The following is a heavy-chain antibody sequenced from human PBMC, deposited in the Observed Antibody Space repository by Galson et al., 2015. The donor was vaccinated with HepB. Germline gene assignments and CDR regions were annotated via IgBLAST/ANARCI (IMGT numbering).Heavy chain of an antibody. Sequence: SVKVSCKASGYTFTSYGISWVRQAPGQGLEWMGWISAYNGNTNYAQKLQGRVTMTTDTSTSTAYMELRSLRSDDTAVYYCARDRISSSWYGYSSGSGLVGIGYWGQGTLVTVSS. V-gene: IGHV1-18*04. CDR2: ISAYNGNT. J-gene: IGHJ4*02. CDR1: GYTFTSYG. D-gene: IGHD6-13*01. CDR3: ARDRISSSWYGYSSGSGLVGIGY.